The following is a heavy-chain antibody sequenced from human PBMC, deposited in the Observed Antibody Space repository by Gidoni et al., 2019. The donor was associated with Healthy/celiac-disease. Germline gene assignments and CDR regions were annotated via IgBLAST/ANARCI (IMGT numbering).Heavy chain of an antibody. CDR2: ISYDGSNK. V-gene: IGHV3-30*18. CDR1: YGSYG. D-gene: IGHD2-15*01. CDR3: AKTKGVVAAVYYYYGMDV. Sequence: YGSYGMHWVRQAPGKGLEWVAVISYDGSNKYYADSVKGRFTISRDNSKNTLYLQMNSLRAEDTAVYYCAKTKGVVAAVYYYYGMDVWGQGTTVTVSS. J-gene: IGHJ6*02.